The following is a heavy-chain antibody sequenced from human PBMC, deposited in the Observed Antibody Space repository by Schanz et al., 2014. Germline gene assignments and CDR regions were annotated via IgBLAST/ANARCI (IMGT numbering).Heavy chain of an antibody. CDR1: GYSFTDYA. CDR3: ARGPSTGAFDI. J-gene: IGHJ3*02. CDR2: ISVYHGHT. Sequence: QVQLVQSGVEVKRPGASVRVSCKASGYSFTDYAIHWVRQAPGQGLEWMGWISVYHGHTNYAEKVHGRVTMTTDTSTSTAYMELRSLISDDTAVYFCARGPSTGAFDIWGQGTMVTVSS. V-gene: IGHV1-18*01.